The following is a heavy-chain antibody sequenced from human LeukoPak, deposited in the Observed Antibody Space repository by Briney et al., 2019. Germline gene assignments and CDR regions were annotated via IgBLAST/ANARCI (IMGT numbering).Heavy chain of an antibody. J-gene: IGHJ5*02. V-gene: IGHV4-39*07. CDR1: GGSISSSSYY. CDR2: IYYSGST. Sequence: KPSETLSLTCTVSGGSISSSSYYWGWIRQPPGKGLEWIGSIYYSGSTYYNPSLKSRVTISVDTSKNQLSLNLSSVTAADTAVYFCARLPEGGYATSLGWLDPWGQGTRVTVSS. D-gene: IGHD5-24*01. CDR3: ARLPEGGYATSLGWLDP.